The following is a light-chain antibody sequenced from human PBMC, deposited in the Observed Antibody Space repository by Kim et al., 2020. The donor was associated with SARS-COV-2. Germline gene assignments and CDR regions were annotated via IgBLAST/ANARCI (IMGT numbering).Light chain of an antibody. CDR2: GNS. V-gene: IGLV1-40*01. CDR3: QSYDSSLSVWV. CDR1: SCNIGAHFD. Sequence: QRVTISCTGTSCNIGAHFDVHWYRHLPGTAPKLLIYGNSNRPSGVPDRVSGSKSGTSTSLAIIGLQAEDEADYYCQSYDSSLSVWVFGGGTQLTVL. J-gene: IGLJ3*02.